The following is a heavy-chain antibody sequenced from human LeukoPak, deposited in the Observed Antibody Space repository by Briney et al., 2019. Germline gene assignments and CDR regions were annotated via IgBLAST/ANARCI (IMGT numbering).Heavy chain of an antibody. J-gene: IGHJ5*02. CDR1: GGPFSGYY. V-gene: IGHV4-34*01. Sequence: SETLSLTCAVYGGPFSGYYWSWIRQPPGKGLEWIGEINHSGSTNYNPSLKSRVTISVDTSKSQFSLKLSSVTAADTAVYYCARGASRGSSRSDWFDPWGQGTLVTVSS. CDR2: INHSGST. CDR3: ARGASRGSSRSDWFDP. D-gene: IGHD6-6*01.